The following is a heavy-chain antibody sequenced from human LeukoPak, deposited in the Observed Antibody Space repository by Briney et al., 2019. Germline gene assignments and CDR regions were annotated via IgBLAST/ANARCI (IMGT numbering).Heavy chain of an antibody. J-gene: IGHJ5*02. D-gene: IGHD6-13*01. CDR2: IIPILGIA. CDR1: GGTFSSYA. CDR3: ARDLGEGASSSWDTPYEYNWFDP. V-gene: IGHV1-69*04. Sequence: SVKVSCKASGGTFSSYAISWVRQAPGQGLEWMGRIIPILGIANYAQKFQGRVTITADKSTSTAYMELSSLRSEDTAVYYCARDLGEGASSSWDTPYEYNWFDPWGQGTLVTVSS.